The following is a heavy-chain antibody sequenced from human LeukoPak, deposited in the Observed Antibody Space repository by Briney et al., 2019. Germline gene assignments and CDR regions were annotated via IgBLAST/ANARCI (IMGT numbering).Heavy chain of an antibody. CDR2: IYYSGST. Sequence: SETLSLTCTVSGGSISSYYWSWIRQPPGKGLEWIGYIYYSGSTNYNPSLKSRVTILVDTSKNQFSLKLSSVTAADTAVYYCARNVGEGYCSSTSCYYFDYWGQGTLVTVSS. D-gene: IGHD2-2*01. V-gene: IGHV4-59*01. CDR3: ARNVGEGYCSSTSCYYFDY. CDR1: GGSISSYY. J-gene: IGHJ4*02.